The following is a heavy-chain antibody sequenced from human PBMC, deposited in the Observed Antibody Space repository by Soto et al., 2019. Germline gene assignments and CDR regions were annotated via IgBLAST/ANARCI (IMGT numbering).Heavy chain of an antibody. CDR1: GGSIETFY. CDR3: ARILRDSQGWYHHDF. CDR2: ISNSGST. Sequence: QVQLQESGPGLVKPSETLSLTCTVSGGSIETFYWSWIRQPPGKGLEWIGYISNSGSTSYNPSLESRVTVSVDTAKNEFSLKLTSVTAADTATYYCARILRDSQGWYHHDFWGQGTLVTVAS. V-gene: IGHV4-59*01. D-gene: IGHD6-19*01. J-gene: IGHJ4*02.